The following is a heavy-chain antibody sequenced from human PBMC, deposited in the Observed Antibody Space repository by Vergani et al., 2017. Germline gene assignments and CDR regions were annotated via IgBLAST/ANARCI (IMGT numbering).Heavy chain of an antibody. D-gene: IGHD6-19*01. CDR2: INPNSGGT. J-gene: IGHJ6*02. Sequence: QVQLVQSGAEVKKPGASVKVSCKASGYPFTGYYMHWVRQAPGQGLEWMGWINPNSGGTNYAQKFQGRVTMIRDTSISTAYMELSRLRSDDTAVYYCARSHFYSSGWSDYYGMDVWGQGTTVTVSS. V-gene: IGHV1-2*02. CDR1: GYPFTGYY. CDR3: ARSHFYSSGWSDYYGMDV.